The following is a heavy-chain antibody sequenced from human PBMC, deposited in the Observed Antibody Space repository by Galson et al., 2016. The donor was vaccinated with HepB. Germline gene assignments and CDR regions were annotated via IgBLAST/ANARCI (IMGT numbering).Heavy chain of an antibody. CDR1: GFALSTSGVG. CDR3: AHRLGWELPGPFDI. Sequence: PALVKPTQTLTLTCTFSGFALSTSGVGVGWIRQPPGKAPEWLAVIYWNDDKRYRPSLRSRLTITKDTSKNQVVLTMTNMDPVDTATYYCAHRLGWELPGPFDIWGQGTMVTVSS. CDR2: IYWNDDK. D-gene: IGHD1-26*01. V-gene: IGHV2-5*01. J-gene: IGHJ3*02.